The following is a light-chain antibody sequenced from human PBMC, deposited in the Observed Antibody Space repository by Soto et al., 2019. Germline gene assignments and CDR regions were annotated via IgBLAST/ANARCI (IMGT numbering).Light chain of an antibody. CDR3: QQYAYSPRT. CDR1: QSVSTSY. CDR2: GVS. J-gene: IGKJ1*01. V-gene: IGKV3-20*01. Sequence: EIVLTQSPSTLSLSPGERATLSCRASQSVSTSYLAWYQHIPGQAPRLLIYGVSSRAPGIPDRFSGSGSGTDFTLTISRLEPEYFAVYYCQQYAYSPRTCGQGTKVEIK.